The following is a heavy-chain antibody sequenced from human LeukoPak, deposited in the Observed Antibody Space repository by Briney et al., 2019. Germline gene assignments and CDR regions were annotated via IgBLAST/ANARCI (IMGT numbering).Heavy chain of an antibody. D-gene: IGHD2-2*01. J-gene: IGHJ4*02. CDR1: GFTFSSYS. CDR2: ISGSSSTI. V-gene: IGHV3-48*02. CDR3: ARGWVQAAPIDY. Sequence: GGSLRLSCAASGFTFSSYSMNWVRQAPGKGLEWVSYISGSSSTIYYADSVKGRFTISRDNAKNSPYLQMNSLRDEDTAVYYCARGWVQAAPIDYWGQGTLVTVSS.